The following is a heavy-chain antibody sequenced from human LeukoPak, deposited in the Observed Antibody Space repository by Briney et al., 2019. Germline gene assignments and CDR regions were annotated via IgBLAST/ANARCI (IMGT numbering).Heavy chain of an antibody. J-gene: IGHJ6*03. CDR3: ATRGYCSGGSCYTYYYYYYMDV. D-gene: IGHD2-15*01. CDR2: IIPIFGTA. Sequence: SVKVSCTASGGTFSSYAISWVRQAPGQGLEWMGGIIPIFGTANYAQKFQGRVTITADKSTSTAYMELSSLRSEDTAVYYCATRGYCSGGSCYTYYYYYYMDVWGKGTTVTVSS. V-gene: IGHV1-69*06. CDR1: GGTFSSYA.